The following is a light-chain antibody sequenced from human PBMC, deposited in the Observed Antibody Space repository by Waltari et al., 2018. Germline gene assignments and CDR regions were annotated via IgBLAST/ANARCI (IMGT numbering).Light chain of an antibody. CDR2: WAS. V-gene: IGKV4-1*01. J-gene: IGKJ1*01. CDR3: QQYYTTPT. Sequence: DIVMTQSPDSLAVSLGERATINCKSSQTLFYSSNNKNYLAWYQLKPGQPPKLLIFWASTRGSGVPDRFSGSGSATDFPLTIDTLQAEDVAVYYCQQYYTTPTFGQGTKVEIK. CDR1: QTLFYSSNNKNY.